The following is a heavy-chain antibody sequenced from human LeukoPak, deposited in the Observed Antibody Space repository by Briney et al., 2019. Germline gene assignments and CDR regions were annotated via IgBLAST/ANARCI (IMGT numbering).Heavy chain of an antibody. D-gene: IGHD3-10*01. CDR1: GFTFSSYA. J-gene: IGHJ4*02. Sequence: GGSLRLSCAASGFTFSSYAMHWVRQAPGKGLEWVAVISYDGSNKYYADSVKGRFTISRDNSKNTLYLQMNSLRAEDTAVYYCAKDQDYYYGSGSALDYWGQGTLVTVSS. CDR3: AKDQDYYYGSGSALDY. CDR2: ISYDGSNK. V-gene: IGHV3-30*04.